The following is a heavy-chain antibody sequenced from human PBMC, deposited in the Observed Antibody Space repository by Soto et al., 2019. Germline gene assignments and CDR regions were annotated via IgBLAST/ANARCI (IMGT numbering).Heavy chain of an antibody. CDR2: ISAYNGNT. CDR3: ASYRGIQLWSTPDY. Sequence: ASVKVSCKASGGTFSSYTISWVRQAPGQGLEWMGWISAYNGNTNYAQKLQGRVTMTTDTSTSTAYMELRSLRSDDTAVYYCASYRGIQLWSTPDYWGQGTLVTVSA. J-gene: IGHJ4*02. V-gene: IGHV1-18*01. D-gene: IGHD5-18*01. CDR1: GGTFSSYT.